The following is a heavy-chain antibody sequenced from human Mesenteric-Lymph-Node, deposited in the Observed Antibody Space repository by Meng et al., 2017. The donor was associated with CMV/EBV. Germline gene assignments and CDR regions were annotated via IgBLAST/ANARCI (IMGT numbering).Heavy chain of an antibody. CDR2: IRQDGREI. Sequence: LSLTCAASGFIFSDYWMSWVRQAPGKGLERVANIRQDGREIYYVDSMKGRATISRDGSKNMVYLQMNSLRPEDTAMYYCARDLGPKHDYNWRAFDIWGQGTMVTVSS. J-gene: IGHJ3*02. CDR3: ARDLGPKHDYNWRAFDI. CDR1: GFIFSDYW. D-gene: IGHD5-24*01. V-gene: IGHV3-7*01.